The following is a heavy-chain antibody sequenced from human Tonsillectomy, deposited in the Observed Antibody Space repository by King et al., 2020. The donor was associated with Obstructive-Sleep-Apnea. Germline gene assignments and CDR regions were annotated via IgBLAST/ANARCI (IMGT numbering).Heavy chain of an antibody. CDR2: MNPNSGNT. D-gene: IGHD3-10*01. J-gene: IGHJ4*02. Sequence: QLVQSGAEVKKPGASVKVSCKASGYTFSSYDINWVRQATGQGLEWMGWMNPNSGNTGYAQKFKGRVTMTKETSISTAYMELSSLRSEDTAGYYCASGGMVRGVNEVYWGQGTLVTVSS. V-gene: IGHV1-8*01. CDR1: GYTFSSYD. CDR3: ASGGMVRGVNEVY.